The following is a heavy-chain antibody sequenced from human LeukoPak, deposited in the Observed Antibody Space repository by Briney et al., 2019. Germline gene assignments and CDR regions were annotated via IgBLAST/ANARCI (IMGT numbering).Heavy chain of an antibody. J-gene: IGHJ5*02. Sequence: SETLSLTCTVSGGSISGYYWRWIRQPAGKGLEWIGRIYSTGSTNYHPSFKSRVTMSVDTSKNQFSLKLSSVTAADTAVYYCARGKTEGIAVAGTGNWFDPWGQGTLVTVSS. D-gene: IGHD6-19*01. V-gene: IGHV4-4*07. CDR2: IYSTGST. CDR3: ARGKTEGIAVAGTGNWFDP. CDR1: GGSISGYY.